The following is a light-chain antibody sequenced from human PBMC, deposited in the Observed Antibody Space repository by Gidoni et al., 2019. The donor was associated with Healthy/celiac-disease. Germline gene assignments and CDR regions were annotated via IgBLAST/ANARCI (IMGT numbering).Light chain of an antibody. Sequence: EIEMTQSPAILPVSPGERATLSCRASQSVSSNLACYKQKPGHAPRPLIFGASTRATGIPARVSGSGSGTELTLTISSLQSEDFEVYYCYQYNNWPPSTFGGXTKVEIK. V-gene: IGKV3-15*01. CDR3: YQYNNWPPST. J-gene: IGKJ4*01. CDR2: GAS. CDR1: QSVSSN.